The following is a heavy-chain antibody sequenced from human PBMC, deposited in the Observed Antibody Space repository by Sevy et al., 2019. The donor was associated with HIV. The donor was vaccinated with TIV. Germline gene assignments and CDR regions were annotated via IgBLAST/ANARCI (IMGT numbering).Heavy chain of an antibody. D-gene: IGHD2-2*02. V-gene: IGHV3-33*01. CDR3: ARDAGYCSSTSCYRGDYFDY. Sequence: GGSLRLSCAASGFTLSSYGMHWVRQAPGKGLEWVAVIRYDGSNKYYADSVKGRFTISRDNAKKSLYLQMNNLRAEDTAVYYCARDAGYCSSTSCYRGDYFDYWGQGTLVTVSS. CDR1: GFTLSSYG. CDR2: IRYDGSNK. J-gene: IGHJ4*02.